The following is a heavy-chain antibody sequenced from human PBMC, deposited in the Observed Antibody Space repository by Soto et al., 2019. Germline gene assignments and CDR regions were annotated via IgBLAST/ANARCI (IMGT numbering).Heavy chain of an antibody. Sequence: QITLKESGPTLVKPTQTLTLTCTFSGFSLTARPVGVGWIRQPPGGALESLAIIYWDNDKRYSPSLRSRLTITKDTSKNQVVLTMTNMDPVDTATYFCAHRLWGYNWDDGDFDLWGQGTLVTVSS. CDR2: IYWDNDK. V-gene: IGHV2-5*02. D-gene: IGHD1-1*01. CDR1: GFSLTARPVG. J-gene: IGHJ4*02. CDR3: AHRLWGYNWDDGDFDL.